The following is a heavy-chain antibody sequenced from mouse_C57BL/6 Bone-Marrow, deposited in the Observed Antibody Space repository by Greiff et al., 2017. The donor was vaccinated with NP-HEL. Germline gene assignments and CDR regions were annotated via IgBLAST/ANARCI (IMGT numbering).Heavy chain of an antibody. J-gene: IGHJ4*01. CDR3: TRDRGGAMYY. Sequence: VQLQQSGAELVRPGASVTLSCKASGYTFTDYEMHWVKQTPVHGLEWIGAIDPETGGTAYNQKFKGTAILTADKSSSTAYMERRSLTSEDSAVYYWTRDRGGAMYYWGQGTSVTVSS. CDR2: IDPETGGT. CDR1: GYTFTDYE. V-gene: IGHV1-15*01.